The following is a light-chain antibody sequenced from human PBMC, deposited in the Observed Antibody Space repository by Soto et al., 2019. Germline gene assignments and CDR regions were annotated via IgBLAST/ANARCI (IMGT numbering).Light chain of an antibody. CDR2: GAS. Sequence: EIVMTQSPATLSVSPGERATLSCRASQTLYNNLAWYQQKLGQAPRLLIYGASARATGIPARFSGSGSGTEFTLTISGLQSEDFAIYYCQQYSDWPLTFGGGTKVEIK. V-gene: IGKV3-15*01. CDR3: QQYSDWPLT. CDR1: QTLYNN. J-gene: IGKJ4*01.